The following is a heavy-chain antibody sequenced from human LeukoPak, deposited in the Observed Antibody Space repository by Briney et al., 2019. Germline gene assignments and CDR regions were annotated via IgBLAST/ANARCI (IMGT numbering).Heavy chain of an antibody. CDR3: ARRRDQVLYNYFDY. V-gene: IGHV3-7*01. Sequence: PGGSLRLSCAASGFTFSSYWMSWVRQAPGKRLEWVANIKQDGSEKYYVDSVKGRFTISRDNARDSLYLQMNSLRAEDTAVYYCARRRDQVLYNYFDYWGQGTLVTVSS. J-gene: IGHJ4*02. CDR1: GFTFSSYW. CDR2: IKQDGSEK. D-gene: IGHD2-2*02.